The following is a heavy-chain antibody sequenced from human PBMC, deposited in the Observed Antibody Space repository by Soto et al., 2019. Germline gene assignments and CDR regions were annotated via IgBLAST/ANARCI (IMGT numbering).Heavy chain of an antibody. CDR2: MHTSGST. V-gene: IGHV4-4*07. D-gene: IGHD2-2*01. CDR3: VRASMPKAHFDS. CDR1: GGSIRGYY. J-gene: IGHJ4*02. Sequence: SETLSLTCTVSGGSIRGYYWSWIRQSAGMGLEWIGRMHTSGSTNYNPSLKSRVTFSVDMSKNQISLKLTSVAAADTALYYCVRASMPKAHFDSWGQGTLVTVS.